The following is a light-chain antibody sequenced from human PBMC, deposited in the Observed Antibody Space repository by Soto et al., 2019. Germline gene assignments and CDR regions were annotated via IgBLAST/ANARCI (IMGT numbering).Light chain of an antibody. J-gene: IGKJ1*01. CDR2: HAY. Sequence: DIQMTMSPSALSASVRDRVTLPCRASQSISSCLAWYQQKPGQAPKLLIYHAYSLESGVPSRFSGSESGTEFTLTIFCLQPDDFTPYYCQVSTFFLRPFCQVAKVAIK. CDR1: QSISSC. V-gene: IGKV1-5*01. CDR3: QVSTFFLRP.